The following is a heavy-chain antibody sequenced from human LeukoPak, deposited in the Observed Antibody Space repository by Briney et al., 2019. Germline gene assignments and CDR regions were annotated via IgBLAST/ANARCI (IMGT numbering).Heavy chain of an antibody. V-gene: IGHV4-31*03. Sequence: SETLSLTCTLSGGSISSGGYYWSWIRQYPGKGLEGIAYIYYTGITYYNPSLKSRVTISVDTSKNQFSLKLSSVTAADTAVYYCARGELRFLEWRYYYYGMDVWGQGTTVTVSS. CDR3: ARGELRFLEWRYYYYGMDV. J-gene: IGHJ6*02. D-gene: IGHD3-3*01. CDR2: IYYTGIT. CDR1: GGSISSGGYY.